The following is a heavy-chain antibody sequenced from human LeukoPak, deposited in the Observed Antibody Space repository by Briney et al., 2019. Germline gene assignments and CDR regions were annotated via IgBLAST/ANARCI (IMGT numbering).Heavy chain of an antibody. CDR2: IYYSGST. J-gene: IGHJ5*02. D-gene: IGHD3-3*01. CDR3: ARHGRFLAWFDP. Sequence: SETLSLTCTVSGGSISSSSYYWGWIRQPPGKGLEWIGSIYYSGSTYYNPSLKSRVTISVDTSKNQFSLKLSSVTAADTAVYYCARHGRFLAWFDPWGQGTLVTVSS. V-gene: IGHV4-39*01. CDR1: GGSISSSSYY.